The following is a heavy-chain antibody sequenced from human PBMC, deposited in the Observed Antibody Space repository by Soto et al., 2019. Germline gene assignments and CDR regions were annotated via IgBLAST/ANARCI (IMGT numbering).Heavy chain of an antibody. V-gene: IGHV4-39*01. CDR2: NSGST. Sequence: QLQLQESGPGLVKPSETLSLTCTVSGGSISSSSYYWGWIRQPPGKGLEWIGSNSGSTYYNPSLKSRVTICVDTSKNQFSLKLSSVTAADTAVYYGARRDSSPHYRYGGQGPLVTVSS. CDR1: GGSISSSSYY. D-gene: IGHD2-15*01. CDR3: ARRDSSPHYRY. J-gene: IGHJ4*02.